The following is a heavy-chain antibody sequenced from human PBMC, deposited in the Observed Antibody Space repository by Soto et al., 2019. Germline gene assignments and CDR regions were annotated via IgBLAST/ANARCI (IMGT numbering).Heavy chain of an antibody. CDR3: ASGYGRNFDY. V-gene: IGHV4-34*01. Sequence: QVQLQQWGAGLLKPSETLSLTCAVYGGSFSGYYWSWIRQPPGKGLEWIGEINHSGSTNYNPSLKSRVTVSVDTSKNQFSPKLSSVTAADTAVYYCASGYGRNFDYWGQGTLVTVSS. J-gene: IGHJ4*02. D-gene: IGHD3-10*01. CDR1: GGSFSGYY. CDR2: INHSGST.